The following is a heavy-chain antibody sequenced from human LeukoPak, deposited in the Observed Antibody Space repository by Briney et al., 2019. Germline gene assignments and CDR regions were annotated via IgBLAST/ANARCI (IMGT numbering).Heavy chain of an antibody. Sequence: PSETLSLTCTVSGGSISSSSYYWGWIRQPPGKGLEWIGSIYYRGSTYYNPSLKSRVTMSVDTSKNQFSLKLSSVTAADTAVYYCARVPDNWFDPWGQGTLVTVSS. CDR2: IYYRGST. V-gene: IGHV4-39*07. CDR1: GGSISSSSYY. J-gene: IGHJ5*02. CDR3: ARVPDNWFDP.